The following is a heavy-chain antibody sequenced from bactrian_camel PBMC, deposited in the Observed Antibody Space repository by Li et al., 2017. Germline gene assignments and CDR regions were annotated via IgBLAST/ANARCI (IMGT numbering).Heavy chain of an antibody. J-gene: IGHJ6*01. V-gene: IGHV3S53*01. Sequence: QVQLVESGGGSVQAGGSLRLSCVSSGYSYTRHRMGWFRQFPGKEREGVAAIDRDGRTTYADSVKGRFAISRGSVENTLSLHMNSLQPEDSAMYYCTADPRPWVGWGILFNGYRARGTQVTVS. CDR1: GYSYTRHR. CDR3: TADPRPWVGWGILFNGY. D-gene: IGHD5*01. CDR2: IDRDGRT.